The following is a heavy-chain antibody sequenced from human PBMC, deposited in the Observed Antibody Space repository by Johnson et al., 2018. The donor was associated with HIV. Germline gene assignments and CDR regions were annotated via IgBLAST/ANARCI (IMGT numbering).Heavy chain of an antibody. CDR1: GFSFNTYG. J-gene: IGHJ3*02. D-gene: IGHD6-13*01. CDR2: IRYDGSNK. Sequence: QVQLVESGGGVVQPGGSLRLSCAASGFSFNTYGMHWVRQAPGKGLKWVSFIRYDGSNKYYADSVKGRFTISRDNSKNTLYLQMNSLRTEDTAVYYCAKKQAAAGTGGGAFDIWGQGTMVTVSS. CDR3: AKKQAAAGTGGGAFDI. V-gene: IGHV3-30*02.